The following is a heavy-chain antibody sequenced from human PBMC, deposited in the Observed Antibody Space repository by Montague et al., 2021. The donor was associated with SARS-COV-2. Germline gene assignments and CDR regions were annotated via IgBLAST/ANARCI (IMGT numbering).Heavy chain of an antibody. D-gene: IGHD3-9*01. CDR3: ARHALGYFDWLNEGYFDY. Sequence: SETLSLTCTVSGGSISNYSRSWIRQPPGKGLEWIGYIYYSGSTNYNPSLKSRVTISIDTSKNQFSLKLSSVTAADTAVYYCARHALGYFDWLNEGYFDYWGQGTLVTVSS. J-gene: IGHJ4*02. CDR2: IYYSGST. V-gene: IGHV4-59*08. CDR1: GGSISNYS.